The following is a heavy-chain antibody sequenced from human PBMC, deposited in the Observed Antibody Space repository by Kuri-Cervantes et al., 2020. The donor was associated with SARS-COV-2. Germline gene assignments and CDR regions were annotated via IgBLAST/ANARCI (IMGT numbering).Heavy chain of an antibody. CDR2: VSYDGINK. CDR3: ARDGYSYGLGPRGAFDI. CDR1: GFTFSTYA. Sequence: LSLTCAASGFTFSTYAMHWVRQAPGKGLEWVAVVSYDGINKYYADSVKGRFTISRDNSKNTLYLQMNSLRAEDTAVYYCARDGYSYGLGPRGAFDIWGQGTMVTVSS. V-gene: IGHV3-30-3*01. D-gene: IGHD5-18*01. J-gene: IGHJ3*02.